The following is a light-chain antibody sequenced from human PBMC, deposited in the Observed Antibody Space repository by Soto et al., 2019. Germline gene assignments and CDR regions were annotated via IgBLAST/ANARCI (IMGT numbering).Light chain of an antibody. CDR1: QSVSSY. Sequence: IGLSHSPATLSLSTGERATLSCRASQSVSSYLAWYQQKPGQAPRLLIYGASSRATGIPDRFSGSGSGTDFTLTISRLEPEDFAVYYCQQYGSSPPRTFGQGTKVDNK. J-gene: IGKJ1*01. CDR3: QQYGSSPPRT. V-gene: IGKV3-20*01. CDR2: GAS.